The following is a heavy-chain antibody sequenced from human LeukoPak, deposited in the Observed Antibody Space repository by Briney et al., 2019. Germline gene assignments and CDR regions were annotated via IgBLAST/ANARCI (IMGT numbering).Heavy chain of an antibody. V-gene: IGHV1-18*01. D-gene: IGHD3-10*01. Sequence: ASVKVSCKASGYTFTSYDINWVRQATGQGLKWMGWISAYNGNTNYAQKLQGRVTMTTDTSTSTAYMELRSLRSDDTAVYYCARHVFSGKRNYYYYMDVWGKGTTVTVSS. CDR2: ISAYNGNT. CDR1: GYTFTSYD. CDR3: ARHVFSGKRNYYYYMDV. J-gene: IGHJ6*03.